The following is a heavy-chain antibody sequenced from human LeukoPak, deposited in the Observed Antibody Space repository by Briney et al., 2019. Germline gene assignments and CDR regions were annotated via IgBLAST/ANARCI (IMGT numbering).Heavy chain of an antibody. CDR2: IYYSGST. Sequence: SETLSLTCTVSGGSISSYYWSWIRQPPGKGLEWIGYIYYSGSTNYNPSLKSRVTISVDTSKNQFSLKLSSVTAADTAVYYCARGDDSSGYYYRFDYWGQGTLVTVSS. CDR1: GGSISSYY. D-gene: IGHD3-22*01. V-gene: IGHV4-59*13. J-gene: IGHJ4*02. CDR3: ARGDDSSGYYYRFDY.